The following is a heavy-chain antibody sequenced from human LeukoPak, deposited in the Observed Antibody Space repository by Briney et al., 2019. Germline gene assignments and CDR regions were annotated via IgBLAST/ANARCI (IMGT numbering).Heavy chain of an antibody. J-gene: IGHJ4*02. V-gene: IGHV4-34*01. CDR1: SGSFSGYY. D-gene: IGHD3-10*01. CDR2: INHSGST. Sequence: SETLSLTCAVYSGSFSGYYWSWIRQPPGKGLEWIGEINHSGSTNYNPSLKSRVTISVDTSKNQFSLKLSSVTAADTAVYYCARRPGSGNGYDYWGQGTLVTVSS. CDR3: ARRPGSGNGYDY.